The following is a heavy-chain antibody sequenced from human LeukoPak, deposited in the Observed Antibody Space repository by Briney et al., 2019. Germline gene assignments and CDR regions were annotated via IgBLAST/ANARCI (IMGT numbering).Heavy chain of an antibody. V-gene: IGHV4-34*01. CDR1: GGSFSGYY. D-gene: IGHD3-10*01. CDR3: ARGSRGFDP. CDR2: INHSGST. J-gene: IGHJ5*02. Sequence: SETLSLTCAVYGGSFSGYYWSWIRQPPGKGLEWIGEINHSGSTNYNPSLKSRVTISVDTSKNQFSLKLSSVTAADTAVYYCARGSRGFDPWGQGTLVTVSS.